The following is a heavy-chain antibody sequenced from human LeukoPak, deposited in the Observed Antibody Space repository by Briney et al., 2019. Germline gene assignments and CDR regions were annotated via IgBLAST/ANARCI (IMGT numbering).Heavy chain of an antibody. CDR2: FIPTLDMA. CDR1: GGTFISYA. J-gene: IGHJ4*02. D-gene: IGHD2-15*01. Sequence: ASVNVSCKASGGTFISYAISWVRQAPGQGLEWMGRFIPTLDMANHAQKFQDGVTITADKSTSTAYMELSSLRSEDTAVYYCARETVGFDYWGQGTLVTVSS. V-gene: IGHV1-69*04. CDR3: ARETVGFDY.